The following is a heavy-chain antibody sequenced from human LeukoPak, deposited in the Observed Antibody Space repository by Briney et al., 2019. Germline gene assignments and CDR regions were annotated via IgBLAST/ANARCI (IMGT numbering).Heavy chain of an antibody. CDR3: ARGSYGDLGDAFDI. CDR2: ISSSGSTI. CDR1: GFTFSSYE. J-gene: IGHJ3*02. V-gene: IGHV3-48*03. Sequence: PGGSLRLSCAASGFTFSSYEMNWVRQAPGKGLEWVSYISSSGSTIYYADSVKGRFTISRDNAKNSLYLQMNSLRAEDTAVYYCARGSYGDLGDAFDIWGQGTMVTVSS. D-gene: IGHD4-17*01.